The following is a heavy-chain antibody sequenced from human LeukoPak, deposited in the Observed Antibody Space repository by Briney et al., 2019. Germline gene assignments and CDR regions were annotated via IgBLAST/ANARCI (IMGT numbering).Heavy chain of an antibody. V-gene: IGHV4-4*07. CDR2: IYTSGST. J-gene: IGHJ5*02. D-gene: IGHD2-15*01. Sequence: SETLSLTCTVSGFSISSYYWSWIRQPAGKGLEWIVLIYTSGSTNYKPSLESRVTISVDTSRNQFSLKMPSVTAADTAVYYCARVPHNCSGDRCYSRWFDTWGQGTLVIVSS. CDR3: ARVPHNCSGDRCYSRWFDT. CDR1: GFSISSYY.